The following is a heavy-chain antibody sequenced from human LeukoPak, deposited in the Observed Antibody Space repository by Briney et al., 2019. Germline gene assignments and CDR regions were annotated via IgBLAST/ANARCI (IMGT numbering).Heavy chain of an antibody. CDR2: ISGSGGST. CDR1: EFTFSSYA. D-gene: IGHD6-6*01. CDR3: AKSGVAAWWGWYFDY. V-gene: IGHV3-23*01. J-gene: IGHJ4*02. Sequence: GGSLRLSCAASEFTFSSYAMSWVRQAPGKGLEWVSAISGSGGSTYYADSVKGRFTISRDNSKNTLYLQMNSLRAEDTAVYYCAKSGVAAWWGWYFDYWGQGTLVTVSS.